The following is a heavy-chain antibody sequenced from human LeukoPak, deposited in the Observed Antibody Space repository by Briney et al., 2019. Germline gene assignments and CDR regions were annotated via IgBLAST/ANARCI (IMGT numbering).Heavy chain of an antibody. J-gene: IGHJ5*02. CDR3: ARGPKKYYYGSGSSLNWFDP. Sequence: PSQTLSLTCTVSGGSISSGDYYWSWIRQPPGKGLEWIGYIYYSGSTYYNPSLKSRVTISVDTSKNQFSLKLSSVTAADTAVYYCARGPKKYYYGSGSSLNWFDPWGQGTLVTVSS. CDR1: GGSISSGDYY. D-gene: IGHD3-10*01. V-gene: IGHV4-30-4*01. CDR2: IYYSGST.